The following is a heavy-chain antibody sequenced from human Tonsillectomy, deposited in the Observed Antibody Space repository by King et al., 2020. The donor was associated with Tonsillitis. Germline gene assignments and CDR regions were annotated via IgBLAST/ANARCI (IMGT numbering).Heavy chain of an antibody. CDR3: ARDRRGYSYGQSYWYFDL. CDR2: IYYSGST. J-gene: IGHJ2*01. V-gene: IGHV4-30-4*07. CDR1: GGSISSGGYS. D-gene: IGHD5-18*01. Sequence: VQLQESGPGLVKPSQTLSLTCAVSGGSISSGGYSWSWIRQPPGKGLEWIGYIYYSGSTYYNPSLKSRVTISVDTSKNQFSLKLSSVTAADTAVYYCARDRRGYSYGQSYWYFDLWGRGPLVTVSS.